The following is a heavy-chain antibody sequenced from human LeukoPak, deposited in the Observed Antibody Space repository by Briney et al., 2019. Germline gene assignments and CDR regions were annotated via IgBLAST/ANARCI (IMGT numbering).Heavy chain of an antibody. CDR1: GFTFSSYG. D-gene: IGHD5-18*01. Sequence: GGSLRLSCAASGFTFSSYGMHWVRQAPGKGLEWVAVIWYDGSNKYYADSVKGRFTISRDNSKNTLYLQMNSLRAEDTAVYYCARSLDTAMVIDCWGQGTLVTVSS. CDR3: ARSLDTAMVIDC. CDR2: IWYDGSNK. V-gene: IGHV3-33*01. J-gene: IGHJ4*02.